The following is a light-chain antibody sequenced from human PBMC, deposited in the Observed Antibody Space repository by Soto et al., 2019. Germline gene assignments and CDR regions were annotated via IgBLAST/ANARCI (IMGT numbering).Light chain of an antibody. CDR3: NSYAGSKNPYV. Sequence: QSALTQPPSASGSPGQSVTISCTGTSNDVGGYKYVSWYQQHPGKAPKLIISEVSKRPSGVPDRFSGSKSGNTASLTVSGLQAEDEADYYCNSYAGSKNPYVFGTGTKVTVL. J-gene: IGLJ1*01. CDR1: SNDVGGYKY. V-gene: IGLV2-8*01. CDR2: EVS.